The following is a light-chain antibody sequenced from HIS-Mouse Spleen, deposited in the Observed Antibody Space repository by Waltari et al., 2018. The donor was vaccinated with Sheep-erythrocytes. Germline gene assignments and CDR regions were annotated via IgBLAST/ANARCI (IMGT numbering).Light chain of an antibody. CDR2: GAS. V-gene: IGKV3-15*01. CDR3: QQYNNWPPT. J-gene: IGKJ1*01. CDR1: QSVSSN. Sequence: SPGERATLSCRASQSVSSNLAWYQQKPGQAPRLLIYGASTRATGIPEFTLTISSLQSEDFAVYYCQQYNNWPPTFGQGTKVEIK.